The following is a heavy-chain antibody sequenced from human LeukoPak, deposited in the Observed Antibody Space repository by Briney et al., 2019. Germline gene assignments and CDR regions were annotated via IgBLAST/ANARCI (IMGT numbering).Heavy chain of an antibody. D-gene: IGHD3-22*01. CDR2: IWYDGSNK. J-gene: IGHJ4*02. CDR3: ARGVDYYENSGTIDY. Sequence: GGSQRLSCTASGFAFSDYGMHWVRQPPGKGLEWVAIIWYDGSNKTYEDSVKGRFTISRDNSKNTLYLQMNSLRAEDTAVYYCARGVDYYENSGTIDYWGQGTLVTVSS. CDR1: GFAFSDYG. V-gene: IGHV3-33*01.